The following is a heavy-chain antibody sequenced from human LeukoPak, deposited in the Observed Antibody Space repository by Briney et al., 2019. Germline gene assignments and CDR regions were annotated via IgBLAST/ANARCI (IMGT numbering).Heavy chain of an antibody. CDR2: IKSETDGGTT. Sequence: GGSLRLSCAASGFTFTQHYMDWVRQAPGKGLEWVGRIKSETDGGTTDYAAPVKGTFTISRDDTENTLYLQMNSLKTEDTAVYYCTRRSSAAGRQYFDYWGQGTLVTVSS. V-gene: IGHV3-15*07. D-gene: IGHD6-13*01. J-gene: IGHJ4*02. CDR3: TRRSSAAGRQYFDY. CDR1: GFTFTQHY.